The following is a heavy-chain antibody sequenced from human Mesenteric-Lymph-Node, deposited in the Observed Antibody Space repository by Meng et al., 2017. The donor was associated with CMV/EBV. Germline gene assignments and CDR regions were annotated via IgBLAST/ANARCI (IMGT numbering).Heavy chain of an antibody. V-gene: IGHV4-34*01. Sequence: YGGSFSGYYGGWIRQPPGKGLEWIGEINHSGSTNYNPSLKSRVTISVDTSKNQFSLKLSSVTAADTAVYYCAREYCSSTSCYAYFDYWGQGTLVTVSS. CDR3: AREYCSSTSCYAYFDY. CDR1: GGSFSGYY. J-gene: IGHJ4*02. CDR2: INHSGST. D-gene: IGHD2-2*01.